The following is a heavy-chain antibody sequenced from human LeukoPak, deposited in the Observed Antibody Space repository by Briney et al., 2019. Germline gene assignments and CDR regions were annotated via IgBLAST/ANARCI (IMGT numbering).Heavy chain of an antibody. CDR2: ISAYNGNT. D-gene: IGHD5-12*01. CDR1: GYTFTSYG. V-gene: IGHV1-18*01. CDR3: ALSHSGYEGYYYYYYGMDV. J-gene: IGHJ6*02. Sequence: ASVKVSCKASGYTFTSYGISWARQAPGQGLEWMGWISAYNGNTNYAQKLQGRVTMTTDTSTSTAYMELRSLRSDDTAVYYCALSHSGYEGYYYYYYGMDVWGQGTTVTVSS.